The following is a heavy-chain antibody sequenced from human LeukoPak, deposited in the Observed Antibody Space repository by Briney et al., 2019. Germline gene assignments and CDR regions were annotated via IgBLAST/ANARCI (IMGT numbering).Heavy chain of an antibody. V-gene: IGHV3-30*02. D-gene: IGHD3-3*01. Sequence: GGSLRLSCAASGFTFRSYGMHWVRQAPGKGPEGVAFIRDDENNKYYADSVKGRFTISRDNSKTTLYLQMTSLRPEDTAVYYCARTVYDFWSGYSPIEPWGQGTLVTVSS. CDR3: ARTVYDFWSGYSPIEP. CDR2: IRDDENNK. CDR1: GFTFRSYG. J-gene: IGHJ5*02.